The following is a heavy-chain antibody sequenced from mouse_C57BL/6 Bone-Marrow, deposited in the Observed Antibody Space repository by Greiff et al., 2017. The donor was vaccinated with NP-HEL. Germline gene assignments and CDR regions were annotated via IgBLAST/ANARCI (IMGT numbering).Heavy chain of an antibody. CDR3: AKEDDYEGWFAY. D-gene: IGHD2-4*01. Sequence: EVQVVESGGGLVKPGGSLKLSCAASGFTFSDYGMHWVRQAPEKGLEWVAYISSGSSSIYYADTVKGRFTISRDNAKNTLFLQMTSLRSEDTAVYYCAKEDDYEGWFAYWGQGTLVTVSA. CDR2: ISSGSSSI. V-gene: IGHV5-17*01. CDR1: GFTFSDYG. J-gene: IGHJ3*01.